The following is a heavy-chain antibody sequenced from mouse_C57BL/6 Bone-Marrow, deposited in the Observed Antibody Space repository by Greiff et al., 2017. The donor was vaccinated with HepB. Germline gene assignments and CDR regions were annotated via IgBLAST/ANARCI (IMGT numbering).Heavy chain of an antibody. D-gene: IGHD3-2*02. CDR3: AKAAQATPYYFDY. V-gene: IGHV1-72*01. CDR2: IDPNSGGT. J-gene: IGHJ2*01. Sequence: VQLQQPGAELVMPGASVKLSCKASGYTFTSYWMHWVKQRPGQGLEWIGRIDPNSGGTKYNEKFKSKATLTVDKPSSTAYMQLSSLTSEDSAVYYCAKAAQATPYYFDYWGQGTTLTVSS. CDR1: GYTFTSYW.